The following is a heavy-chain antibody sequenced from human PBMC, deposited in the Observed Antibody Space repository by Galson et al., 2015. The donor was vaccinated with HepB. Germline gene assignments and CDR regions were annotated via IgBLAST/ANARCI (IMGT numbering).Heavy chain of an antibody. Sequence: SLRLSCAASGFPYNTFWMSWVRQVPGQGLEWVANIKQDGSETYYGDSVKGRFTISRDNGKKSMYLHMNSLRAEDTAVYFCARNPASYDYYNMDVWGQGTTVTVSS. D-gene: IGHD6-25*01. J-gene: IGHJ6*02. CDR2: IKQDGSET. CDR3: ARNPASYDYYNMDV. CDR1: GFPYNTFW. V-gene: IGHV3-7*01.